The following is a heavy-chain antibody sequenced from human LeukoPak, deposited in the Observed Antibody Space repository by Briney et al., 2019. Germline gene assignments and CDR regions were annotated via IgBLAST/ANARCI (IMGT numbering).Heavy chain of an antibody. CDR1: GFIFSHYG. CDR2: ISYDGSNK. J-gene: IGHJ6*02. Sequence: GGSLRLPCAASGFIFSHYGLHWVRQAPGKGLEWVAVISYDGSNKYYAESVKGRLTISRDNSKNTLYLQMNSLRADDTAVYYCARDRTRGGGMDVWGQGTTVTVSS. D-gene: IGHD3-10*01. V-gene: IGHV3-33*01. CDR3: ARDRTRGGGMDV.